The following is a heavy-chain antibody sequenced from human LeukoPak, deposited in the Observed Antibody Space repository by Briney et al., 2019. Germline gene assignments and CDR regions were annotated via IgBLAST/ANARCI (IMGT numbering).Heavy chain of an antibody. Sequence: GGSLRLSCAASGLTFSSHGMCWVRQAPGRGLEWVSSIRIGGDTTYADSVKGRFTISRDNSKNTLYLQLDSLRAEDTAIYYCAKEIRPNDCWGQGTLVTVSS. D-gene: IGHD4-17*01. CDR3: AKEIRPNDC. J-gene: IGHJ4*02. CDR2: IRIGGDTT. CDR1: GLTFSSHG. V-gene: IGHV3-23*01.